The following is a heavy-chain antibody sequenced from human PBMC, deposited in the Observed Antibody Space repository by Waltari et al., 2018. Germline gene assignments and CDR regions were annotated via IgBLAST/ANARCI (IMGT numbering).Heavy chain of an antibody. CDR1: GGTFSSYA. Sequence: QVQLVQSGAEVKKPGSSVKVSCKDSGGTFSSYAISWLRQAPGQGLEWMGGIIPIFGTANYAQKFQGRVTITTDESTSTAYMELSSLRSEDTAVYYCARDPAVYYYGSGSSQAPWFDPWGQGTLVTVSS. CDR3: ARDPAVYYYGSGSSQAPWFDP. CDR2: IIPIFGTA. J-gene: IGHJ5*02. V-gene: IGHV1-69*05. D-gene: IGHD3-10*01.